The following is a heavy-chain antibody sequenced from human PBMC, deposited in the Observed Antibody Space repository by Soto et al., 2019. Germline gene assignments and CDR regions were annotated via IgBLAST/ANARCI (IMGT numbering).Heavy chain of an antibody. Sequence: QVQLVQSGAEVKKPGASVKVSCKASGYTFTSYGISWVRQAPGQGLEWMGWISAYNGNTNYAQKLQGRVTMTTDTSTSTAYMELRSLRSDATAVYYCARDIHLQTDSYGMDVWGQGTTVTVSS. CDR1: GYTFTSYG. V-gene: IGHV1-18*04. D-gene: IGHD5-18*01. CDR2: ISAYNGNT. CDR3: ARDIHLQTDSYGMDV. J-gene: IGHJ6*02.